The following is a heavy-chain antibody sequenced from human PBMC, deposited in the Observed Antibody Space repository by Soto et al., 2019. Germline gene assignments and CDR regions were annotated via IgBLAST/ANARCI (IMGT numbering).Heavy chain of an antibody. CDR1: GGTISSYP. V-gene: IGHV1-69*02. CDR2: IIPILGIA. Sequence: QVQLVQSGAEVKKPGSSVKVSCKASGGTISSYPISWVRQAPGQGLEWMGRIIPILGIAYYAQKFQGRVTITSDKSTSTAYMERSSLRSEDTAVYYCAGLQTAAGYIDCWGQGTLVTVSS. CDR3: AGLQTAAGYIDC. J-gene: IGHJ4*02. D-gene: IGHD6-13*01.